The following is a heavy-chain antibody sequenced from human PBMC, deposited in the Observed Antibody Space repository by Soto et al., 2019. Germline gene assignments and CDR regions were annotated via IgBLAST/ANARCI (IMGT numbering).Heavy chain of an antibody. Sequence: VQLVESGGGLVQPGGSLRLSCAASGFTFNTYAMHWVRQAPGRGLEYVSAISSDGSSSFYADSVKGKFTISRDNSKDTLYLQMGSLRAEDMAVYYCARSLVHDKLYCTGATCYAMGAFDIWCRGTMVIVSS. V-gene: IGHV3-64*07. D-gene: IGHD2-8*02. CDR2: ISSDGSSS. CDR1: GFTFNTYA. J-gene: IGHJ3*02. CDR3: ARSLVHDKLYCTGATCYAMGAFDI.